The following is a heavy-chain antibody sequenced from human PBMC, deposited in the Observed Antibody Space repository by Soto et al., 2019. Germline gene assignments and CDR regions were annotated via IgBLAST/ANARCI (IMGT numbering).Heavy chain of an antibody. CDR3: ARQIYDSDTGPNFQYYFDS. CDR1: GYSFAGYW. J-gene: IGHJ4*02. Sequence: GESLKISCKGSGYSFAGYWITWVRQKPGKGPEWMGRIDPSDSQTYYSPSFRGHVTISVTKSITTVFLQWSSLRASDTAMYYCARQIYDSDTGPNFQYYFDSWGQGTQVTVSS. CDR2: IDPSDSQT. V-gene: IGHV5-10-1*01. D-gene: IGHD3-22*01.